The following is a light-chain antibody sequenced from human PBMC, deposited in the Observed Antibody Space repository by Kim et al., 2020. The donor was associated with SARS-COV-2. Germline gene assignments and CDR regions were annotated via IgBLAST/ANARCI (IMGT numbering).Light chain of an antibody. CDR1: QSVSSSY. CDR2: GAS. J-gene: IGKJ1*01. CDR3: QQDYNLL. V-gene: IGKV3D-7*01. Sequence: PGERVTPSCRASQSVSSSYLTWYQQKPGQAPRLLIYGASTRATGIPARFSGSGSGTDFTLTISSLQPEDFAVYYCQQDYNLLFGQGTKVDIK.